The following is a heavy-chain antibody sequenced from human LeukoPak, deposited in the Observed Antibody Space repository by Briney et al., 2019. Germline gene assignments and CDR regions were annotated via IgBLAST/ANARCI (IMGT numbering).Heavy chain of an antibody. CDR3: ARYDSSSWSSYYFDY. Sequence: PSETLSLTCTVSGGSISSYYWSWIRQPPGKGLEWIGYIYYSGSANYNPSLKSRVTISVDTSKNQFSLKLSSVTAADTAVYYCARYDSSSWSSYYFDYWGQGTLVTVSS. V-gene: IGHV4-59*08. J-gene: IGHJ4*02. CDR1: GGSISSYY. CDR2: IYYSGSA. D-gene: IGHD6-13*01.